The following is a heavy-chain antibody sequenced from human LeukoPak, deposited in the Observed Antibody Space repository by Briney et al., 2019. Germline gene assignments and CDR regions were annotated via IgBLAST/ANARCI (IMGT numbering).Heavy chain of an antibody. J-gene: IGHJ4*02. D-gene: IGHD4-17*01. CDR1: GFTFSSYW. CDR2: INSDGSST. V-gene: IGHV3-74*01. CDR3: AKDSHTVTTEFDY. Sequence: RTGGSLRLSCAASGFTFSSYWMHWVRQAPGKGLVWVSRINSDGSSTSYADSVKGRFTISRDNSKNTLYLQMNSLRAEGTAVYYCAKDSHTVTTEFDYWGQGTLVTVSS.